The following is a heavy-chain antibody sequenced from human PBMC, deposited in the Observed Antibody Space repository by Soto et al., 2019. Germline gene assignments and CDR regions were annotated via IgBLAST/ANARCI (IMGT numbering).Heavy chain of an antibody. J-gene: IGHJ6*02. D-gene: IGHD7-27*01. Sequence: QVQLVESGGGVVQPGRYLRLSCAASGFTFSSYGMHWVRQAPGKGLAWVAVISYDGSNKYYADSVKGRFTISRDNSKDTLYLQLNSLRAEDTAVYYCAKDLLGPGRAYGMDVWGQGTTVTVSS. CDR1: GFTFSSYG. CDR2: ISYDGSNK. CDR3: AKDLLGPGRAYGMDV. V-gene: IGHV3-30*18.